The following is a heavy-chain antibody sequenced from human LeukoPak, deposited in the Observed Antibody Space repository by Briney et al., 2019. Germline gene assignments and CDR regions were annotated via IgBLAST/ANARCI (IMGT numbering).Heavy chain of an antibody. CDR3: AAAGYSSGWFDY. CDR2: IYHSGST. D-gene: IGHD6-19*01. J-gene: IGHJ4*02. V-gene: IGHV4-4*02. Sequence: SETLSLTCAVSGGSISSSNWWGWVRQPPGKGLEWIGEIYHSGSTNYNPSLKSRVTISVDKSKNQFSLKLSSVTAADTAVYYCAAAGYSSGWFDYWGQGTLVTVSS. CDR1: GGSISSSNW.